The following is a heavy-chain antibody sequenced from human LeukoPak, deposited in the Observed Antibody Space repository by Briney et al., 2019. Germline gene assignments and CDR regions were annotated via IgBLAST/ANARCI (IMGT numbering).Heavy chain of an antibody. CDR1: GGSISTTNW. CDR3: AREGGPYRPLDY. CDR2: VHLSGRT. Sequence: SETLSLTCGVSGGSISTTNWWTWVRQSPGEGLEWIGEVHLSGRTHYNPSLESRVTMSVDMSENHISLRLTSVTAADTAVYYCAREGGPYRPLDYSGQGTLVTVSS. V-gene: IGHV4-4*02. J-gene: IGHJ4*02.